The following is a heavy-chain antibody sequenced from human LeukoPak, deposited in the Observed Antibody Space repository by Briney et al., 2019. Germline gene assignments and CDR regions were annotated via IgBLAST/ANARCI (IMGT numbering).Heavy chain of an antibody. V-gene: IGHV4-34*01. CDR2: INHSGNT. CDR1: GGSFSGYY. D-gene: IGHD3-9*01. J-gene: IGHJ4*02. CDR3: AILSIPKWPKIDS. Sequence: PSETLSLTCAVYGGSFSGYYWSWIRQPPGKGLEWIGEINHSGNTNYNPSLKSRVTMSVDTSKNQFSLKLTPVTAADTAVYYCAILSIPKWPKIDSWGQGTLVTVSS.